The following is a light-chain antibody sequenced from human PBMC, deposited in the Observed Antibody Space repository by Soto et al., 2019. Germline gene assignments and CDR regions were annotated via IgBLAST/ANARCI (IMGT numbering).Light chain of an antibody. J-gene: IGKJ1*01. CDR3: QQYNSYCT. V-gene: IGKV1-5*01. CDR2: DAS. CDR1: QSVSGW. Sequence: DIHMTQSPSTLSASGGDTVTFTFLASQSVSGWLAWYQQKPGEAPKLLIYDASALPRGVPARFSGSGSGTEFTLTISSLQTDDFATYYCQQYNSYCTFGQGTKVDIK.